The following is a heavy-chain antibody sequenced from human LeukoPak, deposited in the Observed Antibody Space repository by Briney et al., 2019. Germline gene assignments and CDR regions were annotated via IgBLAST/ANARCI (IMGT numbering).Heavy chain of an antibody. CDR3: ARDRWPSYYDSSGYGFDY. J-gene: IGHJ4*02. CDR1: GYTFTSYG. V-gene: IGHV1-18*01. CDR2: ISAYNGNT. D-gene: IGHD3-22*01. Sequence: GASVKVSCKASGYTFTSYGISWVRQAPGQGLEWMGWISAYNGNTNYAQKLQGRVTMTTDTSTGTAYMELRSLRSDDTAVYYCARDRWPSYYDSSGYGFDYWGQGTLVTVSS.